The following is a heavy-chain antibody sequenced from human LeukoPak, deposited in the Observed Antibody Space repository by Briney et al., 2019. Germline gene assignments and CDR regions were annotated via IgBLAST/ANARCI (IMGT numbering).Heavy chain of an antibody. J-gene: IGHJ5*02. V-gene: IGHV1-46*01. CDR2: SNPSGGST. Sequence: ASVKVSFKAAGYTFTSYYMHWVRQAPGQGREGMGVSNPSGGSTSYAQKFQSSVTTTTDTSTSTVYMELSSLRYEDTAVYYCARSNRGYSSQDWSDTWGQGHLVPVSS. CDR1: GYTFTSYY. CDR3: ARSNRGYSSQDWSDT. D-gene: IGHD6-19*01.